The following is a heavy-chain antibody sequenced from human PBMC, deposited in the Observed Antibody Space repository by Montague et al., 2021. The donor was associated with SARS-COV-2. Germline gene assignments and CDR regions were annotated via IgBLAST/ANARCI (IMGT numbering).Heavy chain of an antibody. CDR2: IYYSGST. D-gene: IGHD6-13*01. CDR3: AGRGVRYSSSWYSYWFDP. CDR1: GGSINSSSYY. J-gene: IGHJ5*02. V-gene: IGHV4-39*01. Sequence: SETLSLTCTVSGGSINSSSYYWGWIRQPPGKGLEWIGSIYYSGSTYYNPSLKSRVTISVDTSKNQFSLKLSSVTAADTAVYYCAGRGVRYSSSWYSYWFDPWGQGTLVTVSS.